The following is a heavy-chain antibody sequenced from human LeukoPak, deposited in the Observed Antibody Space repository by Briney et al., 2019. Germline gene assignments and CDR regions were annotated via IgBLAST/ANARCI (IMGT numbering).Heavy chain of an antibody. D-gene: IGHD2-15*01. CDR2: ISYDGGNK. CDR3: ARDRCSGGSCYWFDP. CDR1: GFTFSIFA. V-gene: IGHV3-30-3*01. Sequence: GGSLRLSCSASGFTFSIFAMHWVRQAPGKGLEWVAVISYDGGNKYYADSVKGRFTISRDNSKNTVYLQMNSLRAEDTAVYYCARDRCSGGSCYWFDPWGQGTLVTVSS. J-gene: IGHJ5*02.